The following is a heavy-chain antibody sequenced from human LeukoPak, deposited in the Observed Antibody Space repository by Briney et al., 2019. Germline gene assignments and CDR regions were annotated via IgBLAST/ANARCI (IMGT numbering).Heavy chain of an antibody. CDR1: GFSFSSYA. V-gene: IGHV3-23*01. D-gene: IGHD3-10*01. J-gene: IGHJ4*02. Sequence: GGSLRLSCAASGFSFSSYAMSWVRQAPGKGLEWVSTISGSGGGTYYADSVKGRFTISRDNSKNTLYLQMNSLRAEDTAVYYCAKPYYGSGSYYGFNYYAFDYWGQGTLVTVSS. CDR3: AKPYYGSGSYYGFNYYAFDY. CDR2: ISGSGGGT.